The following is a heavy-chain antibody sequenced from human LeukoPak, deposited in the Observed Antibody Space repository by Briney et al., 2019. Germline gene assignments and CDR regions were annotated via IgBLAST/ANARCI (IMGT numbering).Heavy chain of an antibody. J-gene: IGHJ4*02. CDR2: INDSGST. CDR1: SGSFSDYY. V-gene: IGHV4-34*01. D-gene: IGHD5-24*01. Sequence: SETLSLTCAVYSGSFSDYYWSWIRQPPGKGLEWIGEINDSGSTNYNPSLKSRVTMSVDTSKNQFSLKLSSVTAADTAVYYCARGRDGSRHTWTPQILFFDYWGQGTLVTVSS. CDR3: ARGRDGSRHTWTPQILFFDY.